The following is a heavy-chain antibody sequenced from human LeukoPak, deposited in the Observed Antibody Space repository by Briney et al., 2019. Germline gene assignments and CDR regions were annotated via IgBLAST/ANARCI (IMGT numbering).Heavy chain of an antibody. CDR2: FDPEDGET. Sequence: ASVKVSCKVSGYTLTELSMHWVQQAPGKGLEWMGGFDPEDGETIYAQKFQGRVTMTEDTSTDTAYMELSSLRSEDTAVYYCATESGAVTTDSGYYYMDVWGKGTTVTVSS. CDR1: GYTLTELS. D-gene: IGHD4-11*01. CDR3: ATESGAVTTDSGYYYMDV. V-gene: IGHV1-24*01. J-gene: IGHJ6*03.